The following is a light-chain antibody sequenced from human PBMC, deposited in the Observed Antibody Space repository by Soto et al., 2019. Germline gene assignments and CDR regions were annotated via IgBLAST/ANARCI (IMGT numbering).Light chain of an antibody. V-gene: IGKV3-15*01. CDR2: GAS. CDR1: QSVSSN. CDR3: QQYNNWPQT. Sequence: EIVMTQFPATLSVSPGERATLSCRASQSVSSNLAWYQQKPGQAPRLLIYGASTRATGIPARFSGSGPGTEFTLTISSLQSEDFAVYYCQQYNNWPQTFGQGTKV. J-gene: IGKJ1*01.